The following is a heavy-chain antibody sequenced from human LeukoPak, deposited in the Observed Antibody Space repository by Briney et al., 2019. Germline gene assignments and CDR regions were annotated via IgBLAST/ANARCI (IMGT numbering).Heavy chain of an antibody. CDR2: IYYSGST. D-gene: IGHD1-26*01. Sequence: SETLSLTCTVSGGSISSSSYYWGWIRQPPGKGLEWIGSIYYSGSTYYNPSLKSRVTISVDTSKNQFSLKLSSVTAADTAVYYCARDPAWWELPDAFDIWGQGTMVTVSS. CDR1: GGSISSSSYY. CDR3: ARDPAWWELPDAFDI. V-gene: IGHV4-39*07. J-gene: IGHJ3*02.